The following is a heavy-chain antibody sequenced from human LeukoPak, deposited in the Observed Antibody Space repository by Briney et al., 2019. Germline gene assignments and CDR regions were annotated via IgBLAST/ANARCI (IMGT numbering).Heavy chain of an antibody. CDR3: AREGLAVAGTLDY. J-gene: IGHJ4*02. CDR2: ISGSGGST. V-gene: IGHV3-23*01. Sequence: GGSLRLSCAASGFTFSSYAMSWVRQAPGKGLEWVSAISGSGGSTYYADSVKGRFTISRGNSKNTLFLQMNSLRAEDTAVYYCAREGLAVAGTLDYWGQGTLVTVSS. D-gene: IGHD6-19*01. CDR1: GFTFSSYA.